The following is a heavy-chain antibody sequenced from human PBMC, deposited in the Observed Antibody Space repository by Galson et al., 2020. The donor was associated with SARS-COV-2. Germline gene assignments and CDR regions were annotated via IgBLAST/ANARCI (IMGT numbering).Heavy chain of an antibody. CDR3: ARAPSLYGEFDY. CDR2: ISYDGSNK. J-gene: IGHJ4*02. V-gene: IGHV3-30-3*01. Sequence: GGSLRLSCAASGFTFSSYAMHWVRQAPGKGLEWVAVISYDGSNKYYADSVKGRFTISRDNSKNTLYLQMNSLRAEDTAVYYCARAPSLYGEFDYWGQVTLVTVSS. D-gene: IGHD4-17*01. CDR1: GFTFSSYA.